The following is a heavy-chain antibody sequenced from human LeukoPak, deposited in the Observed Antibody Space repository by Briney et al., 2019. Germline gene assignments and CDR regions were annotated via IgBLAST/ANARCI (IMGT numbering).Heavy chain of an antibody. Sequence: ASVKVSCKASGYTFTSYYMHWVRQAPGQGLEWMGIINPSGGSTSYAQKFQGRVTMTRDTSTSTVYMELSSLRSEDTAVYYCALAAAVGWFDPWGQGTLVTVSS. D-gene: IGHD6-13*01. CDR3: ALAAAVGWFDP. J-gene: IGHJ5*02. CDR2: INPSGGST. CDR1: GYTFTSYY. V-gene: IGHV1-46*01.